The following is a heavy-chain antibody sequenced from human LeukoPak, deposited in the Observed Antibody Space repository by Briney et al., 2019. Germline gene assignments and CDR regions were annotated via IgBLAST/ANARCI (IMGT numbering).Heavy chain of an antibody. J-gene: IGHJ4*02. CDR2: IYHSGST. CDR3: ARDRLDY. Sequence: SETLSLTCTVSGGSISSYYWSWIRQPPGKGLEWIGSIYHSGSTYYNPSLKSRVTISVDASKNQFSLKLSSVTAADTAVYYCARDRLDYWGQGTLVTVSS. V-gene: IGHV4-38-2*02. CDR1: GGSISSYY.